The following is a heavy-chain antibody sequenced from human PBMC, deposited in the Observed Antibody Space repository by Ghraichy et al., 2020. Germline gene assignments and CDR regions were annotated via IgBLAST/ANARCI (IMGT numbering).Heavy chain of an antibody. V-gene: IGHV2-70*01. Sequence: SGPTLVKPTQTLTLTCTFSGFSLSTSGMCVSWIRQPPGKALEWLALIDWDNDKYYSTSLKTRLTISKDTSKNQVVLTMTNMDPVDTATYYCARSPALWGVITGWYFDYWGQGTLVTVSS. CDR2: IDWDNDK. CDR3: ARSPALWGVITGWYFDY. J-gene: IGHJ4*02. D-gene: IGHD3-22*01. CDR1: GFSLSTSGMC.